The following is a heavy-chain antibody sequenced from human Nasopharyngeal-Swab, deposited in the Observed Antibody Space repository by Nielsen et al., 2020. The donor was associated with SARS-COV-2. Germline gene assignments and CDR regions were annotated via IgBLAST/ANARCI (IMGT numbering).Heavy chain of an antibody. CDR2: INFDGSAR. D-gene: IGHD1-14*01. J-gene: IGHJ4*02. CDR3: IKYLDGRN. Sequence: GESLKISCAASGSASSGNWMHWVRQVPGKQPVWLSSINFDGSARGYAEFVKGRFTISRDNAKNILYLEMSSLRAEDSGIYFCIKYLDGRNWGQGTPVTVSS. CDR1: GSASSGNW. V-gene: IGHV3-74*01.